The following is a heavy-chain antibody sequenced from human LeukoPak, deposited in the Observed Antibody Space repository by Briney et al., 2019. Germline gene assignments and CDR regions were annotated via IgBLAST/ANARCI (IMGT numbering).Heavy chain of an antibody. CDR2: IYYSGST. Sequence: SETLSLTCAVSGGSISSGGYSWSWIRQHPGKGLEWIGYIYYSGSTYYNPSLKSRVTISVDTSKNQFSLKLSSVTAADTAVYYCARESGRSAFDIWGQGTMVTVSS. J-gene: IGHJ3*02. CDR1: GGSISSGGYS. V-gene: IGHV4-31*11. CDR3: ARESGRSAFDI. D-gene: IGHD1-26*01.